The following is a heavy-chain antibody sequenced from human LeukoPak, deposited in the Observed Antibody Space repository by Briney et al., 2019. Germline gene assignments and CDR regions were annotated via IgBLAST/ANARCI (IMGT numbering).Heavy chain of an antibody. Sequence: VASVKVSCKASGGAFSSYAISWVRQAPGQGLEWMGRIIPILGIANYAQKFQGRVAITADKSTSTANMELSSLRSEDTAVYYCARDEVAVAPQPFDYWGQGTLVTVSS. CDR2: IIPILGIA. CDR1: GGAFSSYA. J-gene: IGHJ4*02. V-gene: IGHV1-69*04. CDR3: ARDEVAVAPQPFDY. D-gene: IGHD6-19*01.